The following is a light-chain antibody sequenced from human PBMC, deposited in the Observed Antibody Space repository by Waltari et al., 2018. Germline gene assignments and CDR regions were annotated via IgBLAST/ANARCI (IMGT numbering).Light chain of an antibody. CDR1: SSNIGHNY. CDR3: GTWDSSLSAEV. CDR2: DND. V-gene: IGLV1-51*01. J-gene: IGLJ2*01. Sequence: QSVLTQPPSVSAAPRQKVTISCSGDSSNIGHNYVSWYQQVSGTAPKLLIYDNDKRPSGIPDRFSGSKSGTSATLDITGLQTGDEADYYCGTWDSSLSAEVVGGGTKLTVL.